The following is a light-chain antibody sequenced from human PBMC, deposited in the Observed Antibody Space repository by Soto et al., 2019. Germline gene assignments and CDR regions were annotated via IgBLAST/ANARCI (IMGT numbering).Light chain of an antibody. CDR1: QSLQHNNGNTL. Sequence: EIVMTQSPLSLTVTSGEPASISCKSSQSLQHNNGNTLLDWYMQKPGQSPQLLIYLASRRAPGAPDRVSGSGSGTDFTLRISTVEADDAAIYYCMQALQTPRTFGQGTKLEI. CDR3: MQALQTPRT. V-gene: IGKV2-28*01. J-gene: IGKJ1*01. CDR2: LAS.